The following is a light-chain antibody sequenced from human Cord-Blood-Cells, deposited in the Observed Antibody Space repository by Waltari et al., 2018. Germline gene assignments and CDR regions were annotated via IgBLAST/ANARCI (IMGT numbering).Light chain of an antibody. J-gene: IGLJ2*01. V-gene: IGLV2-14*01. CDR1: SSAVRGHND. Sequence: QAALTQTAPVSGSPEQSITTCCPITSSAVRGHNDFSWYQQHPGKAPKLMIYDVSNWPSGVSNRFSGSKSGNTASLTISGLQAEDEADYYCSSYTSSSTVVFGGGTKLTVL. CDR2: DVS. CDR3: SSYTSSSTVV.